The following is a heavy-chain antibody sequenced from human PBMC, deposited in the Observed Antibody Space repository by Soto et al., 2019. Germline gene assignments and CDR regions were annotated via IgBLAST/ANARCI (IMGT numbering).Heavy chain of an antibody. J-gene: IGHJ5*01. CDR3: ARDRCYDGTCYSASDS. V-gene: IGHV3-48*02. Sequence: GGSLRLSCAASGFRFSTYDMDWLRQAPGKGPEWIAHISTTSFTIYYADSVKGRFTISRDNARNSLYLEMNSLRDEDTAVYYCARDRCYDGTCYSASDSWGQGTLVTVSS. CDR1: GFRFSTYD. CDR2: ISTTSFTI. D-gene: IGHD2-15*01.